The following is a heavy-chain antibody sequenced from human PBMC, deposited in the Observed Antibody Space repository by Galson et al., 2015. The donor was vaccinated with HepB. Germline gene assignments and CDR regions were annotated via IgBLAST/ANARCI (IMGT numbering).Heavy chain of an antibody. CDR2: MFYSGST. Sequence: LSLTCTVSGGSISSSSYYWGWIRQPPGKGLEWIGSMFYSGSTYYNPSLKSRVIISLGTSKNQFSLKLSSLIAADTAVYYCARGRYVSTSSAIYWFDPWGQGILVTVSS. CDR3: ARGRYVSTSSAIYWFDP. J-gene: IGHJ5*02. D-gene: IGHD6-25*01. V-gene: IGHV4-39*07. CDR1: GGSISSSSYY.